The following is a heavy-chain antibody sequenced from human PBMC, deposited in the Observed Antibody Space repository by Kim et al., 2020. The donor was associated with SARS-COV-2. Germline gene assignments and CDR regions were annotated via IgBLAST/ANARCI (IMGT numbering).Heavy chain of an antibody. V-gene: IGHV4-61*01. J-gene: IGHJ4*02. CDR2: IYYSGST. CDR1: GGSVSSGSYY. CDR3: ARATGGTMVRGLNDIENFDY. Sequence: SETLSLTCTVSGGSVSSGSYYWSWIRQPPGKGLEWIGYIYYSGSTNYNPSLKSRVTISVDTSKNQFSLKLSSVTAADTAVYYCARATGGTMVRGLNDIENFDYWGQGTLVTVSS. D-gene: IGHD3-10*01.